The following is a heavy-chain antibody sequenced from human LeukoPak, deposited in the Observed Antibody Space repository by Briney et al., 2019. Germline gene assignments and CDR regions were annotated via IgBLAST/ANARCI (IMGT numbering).Heavy chain of an antibody. CDR3: ARSYDFWSGYYSRIGFDY. CDR2: IYYSGST. D-gene: IGHD3-3*01. J-gene: IGHJ4*02. Sequence: PSETLSLTCTVSGGSISSYYWSWIRQPPGKGLEWIGYIYYSGSTNYNPSLKGRVTISVDTSKNQFSLKLSSVTAADTAVYYCARSYDFWSGYYSRIGFDYWGQGTLVTVSS. CDR1: GGSISSYY. V-gene: IGHV4-59*01.